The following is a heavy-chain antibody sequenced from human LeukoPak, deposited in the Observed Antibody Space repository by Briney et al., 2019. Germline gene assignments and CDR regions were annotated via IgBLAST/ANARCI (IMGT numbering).Heavy chain of an antibody. Sequence: PSETLSLTCTVSGGFISSYYWSWIRQPPGKGLEWIGEIYHIGNTKYNPSLKSRVTISVDKSKNQFSLKLTSVTAADTAVYYCTRTYCSGDNCYHIDYWGQGTLVTVSS. CDR2: IYHIGNT. CDR1: GGFISSYY. V-gene: IGHV4-59*12. J-gene: IGHJ4*02. D-gene: IGHD2-15*01. CDR3: TRTYCSGDNCYHIDY.